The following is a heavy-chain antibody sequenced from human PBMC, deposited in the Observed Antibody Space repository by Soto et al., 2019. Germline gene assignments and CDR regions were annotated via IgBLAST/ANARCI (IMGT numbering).Heavy chain of an antibody. J-gene: IGHJ6*02. CDR2: INHSGST. Sequence: QVQLQQWGAGLLKPSETLSLTCAVYGGSFSGYYWSWIRQPPGKGLEWIGEINHSGSTNYNPSLKRRATISVDTSKNQFSLKLSSVTAADTAVYYCARVTGRYYSGMDVWGQGTTVTVSS. V-gene: IGHV4-34*01. CDR1: GGSFSGYY. CDR3: ARVTGRYYSGMDV.